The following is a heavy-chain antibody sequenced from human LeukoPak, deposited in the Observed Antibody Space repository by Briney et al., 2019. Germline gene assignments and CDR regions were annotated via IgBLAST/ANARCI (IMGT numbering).Heavy chain of an antibody. CDR2: IYPGDSNT. Sequence: GESLKISCKGSGYSFTSYWIAWVRQMPGKGLEWMGIIYPGDSNTKYSPSFQGQVTISADKSISTAYLQWSSLKASDTALYYCALGGYSSMIDYWGQGTLVTVSS. J-gene: IGHJ4*02. D-gene: IGHD6-13*01. V-gene: IGHV5-51*01. CDR1: GYSFTSYW. CDR3: ALGGYSSMIDY.